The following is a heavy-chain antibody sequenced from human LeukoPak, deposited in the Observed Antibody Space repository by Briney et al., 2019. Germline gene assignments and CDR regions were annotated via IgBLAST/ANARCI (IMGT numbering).Heavy chain of an antibody. Sequence: SETLSLTCAVYGGSFSGYYWSWIRQPPGKGLEWIGEINHSGSTNYNPSLKSRVTISVDTSKNQFSLKLSSVTAADTAVYYCARAIRWEYDAIDIWGQGTMVTVSS. CDR2: INHSGST. CDR1: GGSFSGYY. V-gene: IGHV4-34*01. J-gene: IGHJ3*02. CDR3: ARAIRWEYDAIDI. D-gene: IGHD1-26*01.